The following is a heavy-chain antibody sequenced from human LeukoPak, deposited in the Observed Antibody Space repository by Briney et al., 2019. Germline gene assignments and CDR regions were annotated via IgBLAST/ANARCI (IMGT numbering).Heavy chain of an antibody. Sequence: SETLSPTCTVSGGSISSYYWSWIRQPPGKGLEWIGYIYYSGSTNYNPSLKSRVTISVDTSKNQFSLKLSSVTAADTAVYYCAAYSSSFDYWGQGTLVTVSA. D-gene: IGHD6-13*01. V-gene: IGHV4-59*01. CDR3: AAYSSSFDY. J-gene: IGHJ4*02. CDR2: IYYSGST. CDR1: GGSISSYY.